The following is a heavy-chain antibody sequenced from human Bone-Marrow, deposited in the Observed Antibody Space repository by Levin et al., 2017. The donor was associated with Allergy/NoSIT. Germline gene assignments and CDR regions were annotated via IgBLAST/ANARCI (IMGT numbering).Heavy chain of an antibody. CDR1: RFTFSRFW. J-gene: IGHJ3*02. CDR3: ARGSGWNSDVDAFEI. Sequence: GESLKISCAASRFTFSRFWMSWVRQAPGKGLEWVANIKQDGSEKYYVDSVKGRFTISRDNAKKSLYLQMNSLRAEDTAVFYCARGSGWNSDVDAFEIWGPGTMVTVSS. CDR2: IKQDGSEK. D-gene: IGHD1/OR15-1a*01. V-gene: IGHV3-7*01.